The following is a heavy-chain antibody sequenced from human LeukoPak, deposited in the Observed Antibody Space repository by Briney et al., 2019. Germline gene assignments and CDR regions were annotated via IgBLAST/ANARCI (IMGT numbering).Heavy chain of an antibody. Sequence: GSLRLSCAASGFTFSTYSMNWVRQTPGKGLEWVSSISSSSSYIYYADSVKGRFTISRDNAKNSLYLQMNSLRAEDTAVYYCARDRNSSSWFGGYWGQGTLVTVSS. CDR2: ISSSSSYI. V-gene: IGHV3-21*01. D-gene: IGHD6-13*01. CDR3: ARDRNSSSWFGGY. J-gene: IGHJ4*02. CDR1: GFTFSTYS.